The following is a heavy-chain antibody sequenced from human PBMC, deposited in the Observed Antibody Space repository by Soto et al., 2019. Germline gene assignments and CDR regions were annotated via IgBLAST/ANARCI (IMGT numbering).Heavy chain of an antibody. V-gene: IGHV4-4*07. CDR1: GGSISNYF. Sequence: SETLSLTCTVSGGSISNYFCNWSRQPAGKGLEWIGRTDNSGSTNYNPSLKSRITMSADTSRNQFSLKLNSVTAADTAVYYCARGGQDFWSGPFDYWGQGALVTVSS. D-gene: IGHD3-3*01. CDR2: TDNSGST. J-gene: IGHJ4*02. CDR3: ARGGQDFWSGPFDY.